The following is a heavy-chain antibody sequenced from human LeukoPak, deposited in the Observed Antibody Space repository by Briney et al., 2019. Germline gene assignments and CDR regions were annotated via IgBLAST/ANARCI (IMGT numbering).Heavy chain of an antibody. J-gene: IGHJ4*02. CDR3: SKPTRGSGGSLLTDY. D-gene: IGHD2-15*01. Sequence: PGGSLRLSCEASGFSFSDYGMHWVRQAPGKGLEWVASIWYDGSYKYYADSVKGRFTVSRDNSKNTLYLQMNSLRAEDTAMYYCSKPTRGSGGSLLTDYWGQGTLVTVSS. CDR1: GFSFSDYG. V-gene: IGHV3-33*03. CDR2: IWYDGSYK.